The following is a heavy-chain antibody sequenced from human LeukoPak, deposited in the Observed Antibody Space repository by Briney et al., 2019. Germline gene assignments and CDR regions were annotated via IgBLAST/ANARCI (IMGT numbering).Heavy chain of an antibody. J-gene: IGHJ3*02. CDR2: IYYSGST. CDR3: ARTGYSPFTFDI. Sequence: SETLSLTCTVSGGSISSGGYYWSWIRQHPGKGLEWIGYIYYSGSTYYNPSLKSRVTISVDTSKNQFSLKLSSVTAADTAVYYCARTGYSPFTFDIWGQGTMVTVSS. D-gene: IGHD2-21*01. CDR1: GGSISSGGYY. V-gene: IGHV4-31*03.